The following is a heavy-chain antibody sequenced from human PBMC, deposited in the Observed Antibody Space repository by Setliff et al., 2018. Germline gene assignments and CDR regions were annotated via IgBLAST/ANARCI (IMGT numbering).Heavy chain of an antibody. CDR2: INPNRGGT. D-gene: IGHD6-19*01. CDR1: GYTFTSYD. J-gene: IGHJ3*02. CDR3: ARGGSSGLYAFDI. Sequence: ASVKVSCKAPGYTFTSYDINWVRQATGQGLEWMGWINPNRGGTNYAQKFQGWLTMTRDTSISTAYMELSRLRSDDTAVYYCARGGSSGLYAFDIWGQGTMVTVSS. V-gene: IGHV1-2*04.